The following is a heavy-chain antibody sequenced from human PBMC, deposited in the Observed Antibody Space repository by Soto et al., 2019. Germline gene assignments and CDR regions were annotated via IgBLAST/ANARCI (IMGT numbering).Heavy chain of an antibody. J-gene: IGHJ3*02. V-gene: IGHV1-2*02. D-gene: IGHD5-12*01. CDR1: GYTFFSYY. CDR2: INPNSGDT. CDR3: AIGAAGGGVALDAFDI. Sequence: QVQLVQSGAEVKKPGASVTVSCKASGYTFFSYYIHWVRQAPGRGLERMGWINPNSGDTNYAKQFRARVTVSRDAYITTAYMELSRLTSDDKAVYYCAIGAAGGGVALDAFDIWGQGTMVSVSS.